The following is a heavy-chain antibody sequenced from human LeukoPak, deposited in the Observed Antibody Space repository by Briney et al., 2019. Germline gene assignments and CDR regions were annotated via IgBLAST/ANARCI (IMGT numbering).Heavy chain of an antibody. D-gene: IGHD4-17*01. Sequence: PSETLSLTCAVYGGSFSGYYWSWIRQPPGKGLDWIGEINHSGSTNYNPSLKSRVTISVDTSKNQFSLKLSSVTAADTAVYYCARRPDMTTVTPTNYYYYAMDVWGQGTTVTVSS. CDR3: ARRPDMTTVTPTNYYYYAMDV. CDR2: INHSGST. J-gene: IGHJ6*02. CDR1: GGSFSGYY. V-gene: IGHV4-34*01.